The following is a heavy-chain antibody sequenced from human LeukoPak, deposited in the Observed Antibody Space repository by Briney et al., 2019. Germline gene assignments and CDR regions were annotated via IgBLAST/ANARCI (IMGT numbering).Heavy chain of an antibody. V-gene: IGHV3-30*02. D-gene: IGHD2-21*02. CDR1: GFTFSSYG. CDR2: IRYDGSNK. J-gene: IGHJ4*02. CDR3: AKGYCGGDCYSYFDY. Sequence: AGGSLRLSCAASGFTFSSYGMHWVRQAPGKGLEWVAFIRYDGSNKYYADSVKGRFTISRDNSKNTLYLQMNSLRAEDTAVYYCAKGYCGGDCYSYFDYWGQGTLVTVSS.